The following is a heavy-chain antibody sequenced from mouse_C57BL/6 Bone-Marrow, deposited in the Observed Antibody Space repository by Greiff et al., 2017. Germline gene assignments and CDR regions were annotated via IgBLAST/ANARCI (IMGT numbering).Heavy chain of an antibody. D-gene: IGHD2-4*01. Sequence: QVQLKESGAELVRPGTSVKVSCKASGYAFTNYLIEWVKQRPGQGLEWIGVINPGSGGTNYNEKFKGKATLTADKSSSTAYMQLSSLTSEDSAVYVCARSRDYDYFDYWGQGTTLTVSS. CDR2: INPGSGGT. CDR1: GYAFTNYL. CDR3: ARSRDYDYFDY. J-gene: IGHJ2*01. V-gene: IGHV1-54*01.